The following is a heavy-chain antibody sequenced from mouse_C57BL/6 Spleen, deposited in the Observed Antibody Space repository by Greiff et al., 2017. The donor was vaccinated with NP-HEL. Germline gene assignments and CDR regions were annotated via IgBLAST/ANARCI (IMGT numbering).Heavy chain of an antibody. CDR1: GFNIKDYY. Sequence: VHVQHSGAELVKPGASVKLSCTASGFNIKDYYMHWVKQRPEQGLEWIGRIYPEDGETKYAPKFQGKATITADTSSNTAYLQLSSLTSEDTAVYYCAREYYWGSSGFAYWGQGTMVTVSA. V-gene: IGHV14-2*01. D-gene: IGHD1-1*01. CDR2: IYPEDGET. J-gene: IGHJ3*01. CDR3: AREYYWGSSGFAY.